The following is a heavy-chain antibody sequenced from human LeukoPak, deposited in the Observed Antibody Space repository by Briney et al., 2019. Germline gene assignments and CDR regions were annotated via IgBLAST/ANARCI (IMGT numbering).Heavy chain of an antibody. CDR1: GFTFSNYG. CDR3: ECGVTTGY. D-gene: IGHD4-17*01. J-gene: IGHJ4*02. Sequence: PGGSLRLSCAASGFTFSNYGLSWVRQPPRKWLEWVSGITGSGGSTYYADSVKGRFTISRDNSKNTLYLQMNSLRAEDTAIYYCECGVTTGYWGQGTLVTVSS. V-gene: IGHV3-23*01. CDR2: ITGSGGST.